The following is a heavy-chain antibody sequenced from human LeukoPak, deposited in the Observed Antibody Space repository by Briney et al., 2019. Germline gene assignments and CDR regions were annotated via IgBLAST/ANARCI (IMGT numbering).Heavy chain of an antibody. J-gene: IGHJ6*03. CDR1: GFSFSNYG. Sequence: PGGSLRLSCAVPGFSFSNYGMHTGRQAPGKGLERMPFIRSDGSNKYYADSVKGRFTIYRDNSKNTLSVQMNSRRAEHTAVYDCAKDYIAVAGWENYYMDVWGKGTTVTISS. D-gene: IGHD6-19*01. V-gene: IGHV3-30*02. CDR2: IRSDGSNK. CDR3: AKDYIAVAGWENYYMDV.